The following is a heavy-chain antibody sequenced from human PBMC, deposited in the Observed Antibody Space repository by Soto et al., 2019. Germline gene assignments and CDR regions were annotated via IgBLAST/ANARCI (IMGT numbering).Heavy chain of an antibody. D-gene: IGHD6-6*01. CDR1: GFTFSSYG. J-gene: IGHJ3*02. CDR2: ISYDGSNK. Sequence: LRLSCAASGFTFSSYGMHWVRQAPGKGLEWVAVISYDGSNKYYADSVKGRFTISRDNSKNTLYLQMNSLRAEDTAVYYCAKDMGIAARRRYAFDIWGHGTMVTPSS. V-gene: IGHV3-30*18. CDR3: AKDMGIAARRRYAFDI.